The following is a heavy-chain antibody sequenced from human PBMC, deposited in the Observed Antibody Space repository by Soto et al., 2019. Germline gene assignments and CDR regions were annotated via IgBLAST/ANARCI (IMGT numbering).Heavy chain of an antibody. CDR1: GYNFAGYW. V-gene: IGHV5-51*01. CDR2: IYPSDSDT. CDR3: ARPGDTAMVDAFDI. D-gene: IGHD5-18*01. Sequence: GESLKISCKGSGYNFAGYWIAWVRQMPGKGLELMGIIYPSDSDTRYRPSFQGQVTISADKSISTAYLQWSSLKASDTAMYYCARPGDTAMVDAFDIWGQGTMVTVSS. J-gene: IGHJ3*02.